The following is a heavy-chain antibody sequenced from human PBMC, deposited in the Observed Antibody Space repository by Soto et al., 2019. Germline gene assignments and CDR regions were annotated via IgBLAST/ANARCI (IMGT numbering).Heavy chain of an antibody. D-gene: IGHD6-13*01. Sequence: VASVKVSCKASGGTFSSYAISWVRQAPGQGLEWMGGIIPIFGTANYAQKFQGRVTITADESTSTAYMELSSLRSEDTAVYYCATKTNIAEGNYYYYGMDVWG. J-gene: IGHJ6*02. CDR3: ATKTNIAEGNYYYYGMDV. CDR1: GGTFSSYA. V-gene: IGHV1-69*13. CDR2: IIPIFGTA.